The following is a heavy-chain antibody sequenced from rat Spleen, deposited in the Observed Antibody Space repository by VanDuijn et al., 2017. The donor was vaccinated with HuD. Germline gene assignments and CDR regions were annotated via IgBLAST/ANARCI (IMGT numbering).Heavy chain of an antibody. CDR2: IATTGGTT. V-gene: IGHV5-31*01. CDR1: GFNFNDYW. D-gene: IGHD1-12*02. CDR3: TRGPDGSYYYSFAY. J-gene: IGHJ3*01. Sequence: EVQLVESDGGLVQPGRSLKLSCAASGFNFNDYWMGWVRQAPGKGLEWVASIATTGGTTYYPDSVKGRFTISRDNAKSTLYLQMNSLRSEDTATYYCTRGPDGSYYYSFAYWGQGTLVTVSS.